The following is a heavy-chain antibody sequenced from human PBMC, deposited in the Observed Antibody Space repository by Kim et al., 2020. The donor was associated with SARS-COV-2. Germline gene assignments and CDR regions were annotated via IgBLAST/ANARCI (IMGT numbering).Heavy chain of an antibody. D-gene: IGHD6-13*01. CDR1: GFTFSSYA. Sequence: GGSLRLSCAASGFTFSSYAMTWVRQAPGKGLEWVSAISGSGYNTYYADSVRGRFTISRDSSQNTLFLQVTSLRDDDTAVYYCAKDRAAAAGTGQFDYWGQGTLVTVAS. CDR2: ISGSGYNT. CDR3: AKDRAAAAGTGQFDY. V-gene: IGHV3-23*01. J-gene: IGHJ4*02.